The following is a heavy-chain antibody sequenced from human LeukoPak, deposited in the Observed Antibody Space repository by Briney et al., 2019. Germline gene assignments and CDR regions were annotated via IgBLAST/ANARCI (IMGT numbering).Heavy chain of an antibody. J-gene: IGHJ6*03. V-gene: IGHV3-30*02. D-gene: IGHD3-3*01. CDR2: IRYDGSNK. CDR1: GFTFSSYG. CDR3: AKGLLEWLLSYMDV. Sequence: PGGSLRLSCAASGFTFSSYGMHWVRQAPGKGLEWVAFIRYDGSNKYYADSVKGRFTISRDNSKNRLYLQMNSLRAEDTAVYYCAKGLLEWLLSYMDVWGKGTTVTVSS.